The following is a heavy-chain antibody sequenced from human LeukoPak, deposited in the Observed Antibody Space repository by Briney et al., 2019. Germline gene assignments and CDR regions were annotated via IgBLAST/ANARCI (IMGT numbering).Heavy chain of an antibody. Sequence: GGSLRLSCAASGFIFSNAWLSWVRRAPGKGLEWVGRIRSKNEGGTSDYAAPVKGRFTISRDDSKNTLYQEMRDLNTEDTAVYYCTKSLDCSRATCDSWGQGTLVTVSS. CDR3: TKSLDCSRATCDS. V-gene: IGHV3-15*01. CDR2: IRSKNEGGTS. D-gene: IGHD2-15*01. J-gene: IGHJ5*01. CDR1: GFIFSNAW.